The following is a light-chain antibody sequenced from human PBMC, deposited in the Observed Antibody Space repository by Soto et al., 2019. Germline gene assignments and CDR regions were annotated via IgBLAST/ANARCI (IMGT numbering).Light chain of an antibody. CDR1: SGHSSYA. V-gene: IGLV4-69*01. CDR3: QTWVTGIYV. Sequence: QPVLTQSPSASASLGASVKLTCTLSSGHSSYAIAWHQQQPEKGPRYLMKLNSDGSHSKGDGIPDRFSGSSSGAERYLTISSLQSEDEADYYCQTWVTGIYVFGTGPKLTVL. CDR2: LNSDGSH. J-gene: IGLJ1*01.